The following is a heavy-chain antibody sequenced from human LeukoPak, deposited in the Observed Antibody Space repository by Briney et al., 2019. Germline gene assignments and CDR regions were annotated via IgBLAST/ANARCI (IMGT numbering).Heavy chain of an antibody. CDR2: IYYSGST. Sequence: SETLSLTCTVSGGFISSYYWSWIRQPPGKGLEWIGYIYYSGSTNYNPSLKSRVTISVDTSKNQFSLKLSSVTAADTAVYYCARGGKMYSSSWYASNYYGMDVWGQGTTVTVSS. V-gene: IGHV4-59*01. CDR1: GGFISSYY. D-gene: IGHD6-13*01. CDR3: ARGGKMYSSSWYASNYYGMDV. J-gene: IGHJ6*02.